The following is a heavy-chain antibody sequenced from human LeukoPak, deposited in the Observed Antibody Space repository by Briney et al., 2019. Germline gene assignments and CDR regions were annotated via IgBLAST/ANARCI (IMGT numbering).Heavy chain of an antibody. CDR1: GFTFSSYA. J-gene: IGHJ3*02. D-gene: IGHD3-22*01. V-gene: IGHV3-23*01. Sequence: GGSLRLSCAASGFTFSSYAMSWVRQAPGKGLEWVSGISGSAGSTHYAGSVKGRFTISRDNSKNTLYLQMNSLRAEDTAVYYCAKHVLGDYYDSSGYLGAFDIWGQGTMVTVSS. CDR3: AKHVLGDYYDSSGYLGAFDI. CDR2: ISGSAGST.